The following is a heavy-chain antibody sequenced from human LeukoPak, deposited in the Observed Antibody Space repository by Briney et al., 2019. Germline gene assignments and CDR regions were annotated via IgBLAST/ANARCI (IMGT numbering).Heavy chain of an antibody. CDR2: IDHSGST. J-gene: IGHJ4*02. D-gene: IGHD4-17*01. Sequence: PETLSLTCTVSGGSFSSYYWTWIRQPPGKGLEWIGYIDHSGSTNYNPSLKSRVSISSDTSKNQFSLELSSVTAADTAVYYCARLKATVSIHAYFDSWGQGTLVTVSS. CDR3: ARLKATVSIHAYFDS. V-gene: IGHV4-59*01. CDR1: GGSFSSYY.